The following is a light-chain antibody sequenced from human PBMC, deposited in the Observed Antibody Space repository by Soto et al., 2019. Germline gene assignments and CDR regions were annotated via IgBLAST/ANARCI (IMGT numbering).Light chain of an antibody. V-gene: IGKV3-20*01. Sequence: EIVLTQSPGTLSLSPGEIATLSFRASQSVSSNYLAWYQQIPGQAPRLLIYGVSSRAAGIPDRFSGSGSGTDFTLTINRLEPEDFAVYYCQQYHNTPITFGQGTRLEIK. CDR1: QSVSSNY. CDR2: GVS. CDR3: QQYHNTPIT. J-gene: IGKJ5*01.